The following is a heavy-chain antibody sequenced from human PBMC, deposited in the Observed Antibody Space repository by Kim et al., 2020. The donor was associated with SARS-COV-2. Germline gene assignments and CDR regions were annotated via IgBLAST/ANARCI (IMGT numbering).Heavy chain of an antibody. J-gene: IGHJ5*01. D-gene: IGHD3-10*01. CDR3: PRHILGRGIATAFDT. CDR1: GGSISSSSYY. V-gene: IGHV4-39*01. CDR2: NYDSGST. Sequence: SETLSLTCTVSGGSISSSSYYWGRHRQPPGLGLEWIVSNYDSGSTYYNPSLKSRVTISADTSKNQFTLNPMTVTAAATAMYYCPRHILGRGIATAFDTWG.